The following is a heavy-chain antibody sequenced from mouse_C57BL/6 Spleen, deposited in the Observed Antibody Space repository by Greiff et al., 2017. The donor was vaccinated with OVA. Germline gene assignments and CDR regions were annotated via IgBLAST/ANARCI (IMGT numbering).Heavy chain of an antibody. V-gene: IGHV1-22*01. D-gene: IGHD2-4*01. CDR1: GYTFTDYN. J-gene: IGHJ3*01. CDR2: INPNNGGT. CDR3: ARESNIYYDYVVWAY. Sequence: EVQLQQSGPELVKPGASVKMSCKASGYTFTDYNMHWVKQSHGKSLEWIGYINPNNGGTSYNQKFKGKATLTVNQSSSTAYMELRSLTSEDSAVYYCARESNIYYDYVVWAYWGEGTLVTVSA.